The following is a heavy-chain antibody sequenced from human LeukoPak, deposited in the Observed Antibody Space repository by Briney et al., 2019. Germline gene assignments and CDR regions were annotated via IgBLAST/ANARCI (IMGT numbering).Heavy chain of an antibody. Sequence: PSETLSLTCTVSGGSISSSSYYWGWIRQPPGKGLEWIGSICYSGSTYYNPSLKSRVTISVDTSKNQFSLKLSSVTAADTAVYYCARLNPRYYYDSSGYYANDYWGQGTLVTVSS. V-gene: IGHV4-39*01. CDR1: GGSISSSSYY. J-gene: IGHJ4*02. D-gene: IGHD3-22*01. CDR2: ICYSGST. CDR3: ARLNPRYYYDSSGYYANDY.